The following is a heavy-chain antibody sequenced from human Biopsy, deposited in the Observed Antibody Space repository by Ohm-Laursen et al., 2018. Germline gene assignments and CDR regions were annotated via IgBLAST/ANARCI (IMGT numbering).Heavy chain of an antibody. CDR2: IIPILRTT. CDR1: GGTFSNYG. D-gene: IGHD2-15*01. V-gene: IGHV1-69*04. Sequence: SVKVSCNAPGGTFSNYGVTWVRQAPGQGLEWMGRIIPILRTTTYAPKFQGRVTFTADKSSSTAYLELSSLTSEDTAMFYCAREAIGYQLPCDDWGQGTLVTVSS. J-gene: IGHJ4*02. CDR3: AREAIGYQLPCDD.